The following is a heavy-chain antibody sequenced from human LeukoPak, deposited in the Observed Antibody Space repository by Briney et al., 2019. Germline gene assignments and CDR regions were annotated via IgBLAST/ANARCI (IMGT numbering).Heavy chain of an antibody. CDR3: ARDDYIAVAGY. Sequence: SETLSLTCGVSGGSFNSDDYYWNWIRQPPGKGLEWIGYIYHSGSTYYNPSLKSRVTISVDRSKNQFSLKLSSVTAADTAVYYCARDDYIAVAGYWGQGTLVTVSS. J-gene: IGHJ4*02. D-gene: IGHD6-19*01. CDR1: GGSFNSDDYY. V-gene: IGHV4-30-2*01. CDR2: IYHSGST.